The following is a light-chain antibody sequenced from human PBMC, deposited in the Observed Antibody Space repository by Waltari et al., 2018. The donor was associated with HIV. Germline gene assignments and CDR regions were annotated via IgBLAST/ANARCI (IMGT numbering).Light chain of an antibody. CDR1: QSIGTS. CDR3: QQANNFPYR. J-gene: IGKJ2*03. Sequence: DTQMTQSPSSVSASVGDRVTITCRPSQSIGTSVAWYQQKPDRTPKLLIFEAARLQTWVPSRFSGSVSGTDFTLTITSLQPEDLATYYCQQANNFPYRFGQGT. V-gene: IGKV1-12*02. CDR2: EAA.